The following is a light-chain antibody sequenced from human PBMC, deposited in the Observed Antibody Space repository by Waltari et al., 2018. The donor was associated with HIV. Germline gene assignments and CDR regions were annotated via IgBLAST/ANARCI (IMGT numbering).Light chain of an antibody. CDR1: SSDVGSYHY. Sequence: QSALTQPASVSGSPGQSITISCTGTSSDVGSYHYVSWYQQFPGKAPKLMISEVSNRPSGVSDRLSGSKSGNTASLTISGLQAEDEADYYCSSYTTGSTLVVFGTGTKVIVL. CDR3: SSYTTGSTLVV. J-gene: IGLJ1*01. V-gene: IGLV2-14*01. CDR2: EVS.